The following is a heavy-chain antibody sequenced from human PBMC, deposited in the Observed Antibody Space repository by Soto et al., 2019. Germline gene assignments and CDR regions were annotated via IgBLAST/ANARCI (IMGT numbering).Heavy chain of an antibody. J-gene: IGHJ3*02. CDR2: ISTSSSNI. Sequence: EVQLVESGGGLVQPGESLRLSCAASGFTFSSYSLNWVRQAPGKGLEWVSYISTSSSNIYYADSVKGRFTISRDNANNSLYLQMTSLSDGDTAVYYCARDWYSNALAPEAFEIWGQGTMVIVSS. D-gene: IGHD5-18*01. CDR1: GFTFSSYS. CDR3: ARDWYSNALAPEAFEI. V-gene: IGHV3-48*02.